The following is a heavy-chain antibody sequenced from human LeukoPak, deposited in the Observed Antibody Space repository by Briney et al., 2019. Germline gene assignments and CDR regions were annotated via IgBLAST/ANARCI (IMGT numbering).Heavy chain of an antibody. J-gene: IGHJ5*02. Sequence: GASVKVSCKASGYTFTGYYMHWVRQAPGQGLEWMGWINPNSGGTNYAQKFQGRVTMTRDTSISTAYMELSRLRSDDTAVYYCARAYWSGAAAGTRVWFDPWGQGTLVTVSS. D-gene: IGHD6-13*01. CDR2: INPNSGGT. CDR3: ARAYWSGAAAGTRVWFDP. CDR1: GYTFTGYY. V-gene: IGHV1-2*02.